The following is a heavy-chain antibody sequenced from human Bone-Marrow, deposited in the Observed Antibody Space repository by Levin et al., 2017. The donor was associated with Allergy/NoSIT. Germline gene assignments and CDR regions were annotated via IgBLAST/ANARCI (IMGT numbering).Heavy chain of an antibody. Sequence: SETLSLTCTVSGDSLSSYYWSWNRQPPGKRLEWIAYISYSGSTNYNPSPKSRVTLTVDTSKNHFSLNLTSVTAADTAVYYCARSLRRENFDYWGQGILVTVSS. CDR1: GDSLSSYY. CDR3: ARSLRRENFDY. J-gene: IGHJ4*02. CDR2: ISYSGST. V-gene: IGHV4-59*01. D-gene: IGHD5-24*01.